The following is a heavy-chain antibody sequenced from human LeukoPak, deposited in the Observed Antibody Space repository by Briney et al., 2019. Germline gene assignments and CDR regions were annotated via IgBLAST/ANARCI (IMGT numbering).Heavy chain of an antibody. Sequence: ASVKVSCKVSGYTLTELSMHWLRQAPGKGLEWMGGFDPEDGETIYAQKFQGRVTMTEDTSTDTAYMELSSLRSEDTAVYYCAARRYNWNPAGPWGQGTLVTVSS. V-gene: IGHV1-24*01. CDR1: GYTLTELS. D-gene: IGHD1-20*01. CDR3: AARRYNWNPAGP. CDR2: FDPEDGET. J-gene: IGHJ5*02.